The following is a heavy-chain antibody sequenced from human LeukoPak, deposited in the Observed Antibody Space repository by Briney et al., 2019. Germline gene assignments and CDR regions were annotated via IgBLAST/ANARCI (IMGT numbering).Heavy chain of an antibody. Sequence: PSETLSLTCTVSGGSISSYYWSWIRQPPGKGLEWIGCIYYSGYTNYNPSLKSRLTISLDTSKNQFSLKLSSVTAADSAVYYCARGYDSSGYDTFDIWGQGTMVTVSS. CDR3: ARGYDSSGYDTFDI. CDR2: IYYSGYT. D-gene: IGHD3-22*01. CDR1: GGSISSYY. J-gene: IGHJ3*02. V-gene: IGHV4-59*01.